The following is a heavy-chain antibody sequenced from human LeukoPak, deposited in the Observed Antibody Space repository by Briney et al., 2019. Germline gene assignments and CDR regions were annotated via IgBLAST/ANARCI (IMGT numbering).Heavy chain of an antibody. J-gene: IGHJ4*02. V-gene: IGHV1-2*02. D-gene: IGHD3-3*01. CDR2: INPNSGGT. CDR1: GYTFTGYY. Sequence: GASVKVSCKASGYTFTGYYMHWVRQAPGQGLEWMGWINPNSGGTNYAQKFQGRVTMTRDTSISTAYMELSRLRSDDTAVYYCARSYDFWSGYYLPPERADYWGQGTLVTVSS. CDR3: ARSYDFWSGYYLPPERADY.